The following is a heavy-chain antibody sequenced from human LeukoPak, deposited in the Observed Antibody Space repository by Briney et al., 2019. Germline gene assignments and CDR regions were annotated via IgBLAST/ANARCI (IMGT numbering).Heavy chain of an antibody. CDR2: IGTAGDP. J-gene: IGHJ5*02. V-gene: IGHV3-13*05. CDR1: GFTFSSYD. D-gene: IGHD2-2*01. Sequence: GGSLRLSCAASGFTFSSYDRHWVRQPTGKGLEWVSAIGTAGDPSYPGSVKGRFTISRENAKNSLYLQMNSLRAGDTAVFYCARGVWGSTSWWFDLWGQGTLVTVSS. CDR3: ARGVWGSTSWWFDL.